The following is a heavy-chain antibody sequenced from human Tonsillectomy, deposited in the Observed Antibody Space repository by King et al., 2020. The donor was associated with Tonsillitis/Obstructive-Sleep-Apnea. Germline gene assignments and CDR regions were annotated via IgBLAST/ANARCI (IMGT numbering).Heavy chain of an antibody. D-gene: IGHD3-22*01. CDR3: AGDFYYYDSSGYYRWRSRLDY. V-gene: IGHV3-7*03. Sequence: VQLVESGGGLVQPGGSLRLSCAASGFTFSSYWMSWVRQAPGKGLEWVANIKQDGSEKYYVDSVKGRFTISRDNAKNSLYLQMNSLRAEDTAVYYCAGDFYYYDSSGYYRWRSRLDYWGQGTLVTVSS. CDR2: IKQDGSEK. J-gene: IGHJ4*02. CDR1: GFTFSSYW.